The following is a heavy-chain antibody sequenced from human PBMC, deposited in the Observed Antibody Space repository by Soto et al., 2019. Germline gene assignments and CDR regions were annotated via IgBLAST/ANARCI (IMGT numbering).Heavy chain of an antibody. V-gene: IGHV3-30*18. CDR2: ISYDGSNK. D-gene: IGHD5-18*01. Sequence: QVQLVESGGGVVQPGRSLRLSCAASGFTFSSYGMHWVRQAPGKGLEWVAVISYDGSNKHYADSVKGRFTISRDNSKNTLYLQMNSLRAEDTAVYYCAKAGEDTAMVTDYWGQGTLVTVSS. CDR3: AKAGEDTAMVTDY. CDR1: GFTFSSYG. J-gene: IGHJ4*02.